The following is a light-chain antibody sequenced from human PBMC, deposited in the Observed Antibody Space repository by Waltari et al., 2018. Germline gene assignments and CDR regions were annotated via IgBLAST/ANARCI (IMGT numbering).Light chain of an antibody. J-gene: IGLJ1*01. CDR3: SSYAGSNNYV. CDR2: EAN. V-gene: IGLV2-8*01. Sequence: QSALTQPPSASGSLGQSVTISCTGTSSDVGGYKSVSWYQQHPGKAPKLNIYEANKRPSGVPDRFSGSKSGNTASLTVSGLQAEDEADYYCSSYAGSNNYVFGTGTKVTVL. CDR1: SSDVGGYKS.